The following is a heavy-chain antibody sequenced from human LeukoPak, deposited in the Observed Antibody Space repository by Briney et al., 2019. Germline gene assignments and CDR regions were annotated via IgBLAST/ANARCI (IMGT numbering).Heavy chain of an antibody. D-gene: IGHD3-10*01. V-gene: IGHV3-72*01. CDR3: TTGPYGSGSYPPRC. CDR2: TRNKANSYTT. CDR1: GFTFRDPY. J-gene: IGHJ4*02. Sequence: GGSLRLSCAASGFTFRDPYMDWVRQAPGKGLEWVGRTRNKANSYTTEYAASVKGRFTISRDDSKNTLYLQMNSLKTEDTAVYYCTTGPYGSGSYPPRCWGQGTLVTVSS.